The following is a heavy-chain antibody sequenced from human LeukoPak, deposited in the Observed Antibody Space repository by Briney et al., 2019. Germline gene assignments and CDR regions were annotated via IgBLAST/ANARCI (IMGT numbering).Heavy chain of an antibody. V-gene: IGHV3-21*01. CDR1: GFTFSSYT. J-gene: IGHJ3*02. CDR3: ARSVRGVTALLAFDI. D-gene: IGHD3-10*01. CDR2: ISSSSSYI. Sequence: TGGSLRLSCAASGFTFSSYTMNWVRQAPGKGLEWVSSISSSSSYIYYADSVKGRLTISRDNAKNSLYLQMNSLRAEDTAVYYCARSVRGVTALLAFDIWGQGTMVTVSS.